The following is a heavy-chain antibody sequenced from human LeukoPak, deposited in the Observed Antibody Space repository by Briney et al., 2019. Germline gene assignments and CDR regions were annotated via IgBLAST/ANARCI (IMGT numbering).Heavy chain of an antibody. Sequence: GGSLRLSCAASGFTFSSYWMSWVRQAPGKGLEWVANIKQDGSEKYYVDSVKGRFTISRDNAKNSLYPQMTSMRAEDTAGYYCARGDELRYFDWLSNFDYWGEGTLVTVSS. CDR2: IKQDGSEK. CDR3: ARGDELRYFDWLSNFDY. CDR1: GFTFSSYW. J-gene: IGHJ4*02. D-gene: IGHD3-9*01. V-gene: IGHV3-7*01.